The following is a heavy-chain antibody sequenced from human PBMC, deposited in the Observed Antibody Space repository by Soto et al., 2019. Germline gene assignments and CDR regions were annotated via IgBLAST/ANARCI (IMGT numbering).Heavy chain of an antibody. J-gene: IGHJ4*02. CDR2: IYYNGTT. CDR1: GGSFTSDY. D-gene: IGHD2-8*01. CDR3: ASHSGVAALGGLDH. Sequence: QVQLQESGPGLVKPSETLSLTCTVSGGSFTSDYWSWIRQPPGKGLQWIGYIYYNGTTNYNPSLTSRLTISQDTAKGQISLELTSLTAADTAVYYCASHSGVAALGGLDHWGQGTLVTVSS. V-gene: IGHV4-59*08.